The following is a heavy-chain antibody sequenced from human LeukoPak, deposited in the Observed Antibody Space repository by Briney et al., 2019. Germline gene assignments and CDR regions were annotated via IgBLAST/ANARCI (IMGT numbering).Heavy chain of an antibody. V-gene: IGHV3-23*01. CDR1: GFTFSSYA. Sequence: PGGSLRLSCAASGFTFSSYAMSWVRQAPGKGLEWVSAISGSGSSTYYADSVKGRFTISRDNSKNTLYLQMNSLRAEDTAVYYCAKDKGLGYSAYDCYGMDVWGQGTTVTVSS. CDR3: AKDKGLGYSAYDCYGMDV. CDR2: ISGSGSST. D-gene: IGHD1-26*01. J-gene: IGHJ6*02.